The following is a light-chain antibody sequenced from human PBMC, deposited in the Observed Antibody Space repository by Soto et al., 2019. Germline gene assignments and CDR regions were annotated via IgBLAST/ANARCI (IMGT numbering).Light chain of an antibody. V-gene: IGKV1-39*01. CDR2: AAS. CDR1: QSISNY. Sequence: DIQMTQSTSSLSASVGDRVTITCRASQSISNYLNWYQQKPGKAPNLLIYAASSLQSGVPSRFSGSGSGTDFTLTISSLQPEHFATYYCQQSYSTPITFGQGTRLEIK. J-gene: IGKJ5*01. CDR3: QQSYSTPIT.